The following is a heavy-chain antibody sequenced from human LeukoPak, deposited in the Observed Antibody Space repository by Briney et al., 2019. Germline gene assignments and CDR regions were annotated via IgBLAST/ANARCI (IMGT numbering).Heavy chain of an antibody. Sequence: LPGGSLRLSCAADGFTFSSYSMSWVRQAPVKGLEWVAAISGSGGTTFYADSVKGRFTISRDNSKNTLYLQMNSLRAEDTAVYYCAKDQRGIAAAFDYWGQGTLVTVSS. J-gene: IGHJ4*02. CDR3: AKDQRGIAAAFDY. V-gene: IGHV3-23*01. D-gene: IGHD6-13*01. CDR1: GFTFSSYS. CDR2: ISGSGGTT.